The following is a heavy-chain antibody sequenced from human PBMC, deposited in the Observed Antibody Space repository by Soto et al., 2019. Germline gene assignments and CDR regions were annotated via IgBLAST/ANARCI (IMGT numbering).Heavy chain of an antibody. J-gene: IGHJ3*02. CDR3: ARDFDSSGYYGPVGAFDI. CDR1: GFTVSTNY. V-gene: IGHV3-21*03. D-gene: IGHD3-22*01. CDR2: ISSSTTYI. Sequence: PGGSLRLSCAVSGFTVSTNYMGWVRQAPGKGLEWVSSISSSTTYIYYADSVKGRFTISRDNAKNSLYLQVNSLRAEDTAVYYCARDFDSSGYYGPVGAFDIWGQGTMVTVSS.